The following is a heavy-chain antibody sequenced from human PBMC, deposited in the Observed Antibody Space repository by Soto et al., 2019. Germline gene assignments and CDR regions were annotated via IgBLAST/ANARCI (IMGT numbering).Heavy chain of an antibody. D-gene: IGHD2-15*01. CDR3: ARALPLYCRGGCNFDF. J-gene: IGHJ4*02. CDR2: ISYDGGER. CDR1: GFIFSRYG. V-gene: IGHV3-30*03. Sequence: QVQLVESGGGVVQSGGSLRLSCGGSGFIFSRYGMHWVRQAPGKGLEWVTGISYDGGERFYADSVKGRFTISRDNSKNRLDLQMSSLRPEDTAVYYCARALPLYCRGGCNFDFWGQGTLVTVSS.